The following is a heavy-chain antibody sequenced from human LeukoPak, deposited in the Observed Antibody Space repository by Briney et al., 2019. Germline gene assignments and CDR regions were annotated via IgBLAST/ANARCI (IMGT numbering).Heavy chain of an antibody. CDR2: ISYDGSNK. J-gene: IGHJ4*02. CDR1: GFTFSSYA. CDR3: AKVSSGSYDFDY. Sequence: GGSLRLSCAASGFTFSSYAMHWVRQAPGKGLEWVAVISYDGSNKYYADSVEGRFTISRDNSKNTLYLQMNSLRAEDTAVYYCAKVSSGSYDFDYWGQGTLVTVSS. V-gene: IGHV3-30*04. D-gene: IGHD1-26*01.